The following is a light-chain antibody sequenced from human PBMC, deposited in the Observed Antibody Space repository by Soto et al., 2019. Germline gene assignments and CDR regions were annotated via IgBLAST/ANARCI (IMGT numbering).Light chain of an antibody. CDR3: QEYHSYS. CDR2: KAS. CDR1: QSVSSW. J-gene: IGKJ2*01. Sequence: DIQMTQSPSTLSAALGDRVTITCRASQSVSSWLAWYQQKPGKAPKLLIYKASSLESGVPPRFSGSGSATEFTLTISSLQPEDFATYYCQEYHSYSFGQGTKLELK. V-gene: IGKV1-5*03.